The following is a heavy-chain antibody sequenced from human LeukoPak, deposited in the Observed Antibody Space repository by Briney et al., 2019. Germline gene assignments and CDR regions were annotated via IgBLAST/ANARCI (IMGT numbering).Heavy chain of an antibody. CDR2: ISSSSSYI. CDR3: ARGMSSGRYAVDI. V-gene: IGHV3-21*01. CDR1: GFTFSSYS. Sequence: GGSLRLSCAASGFTFSSYSMNWVRQAPGKGLEWVSSISSSSSYIYYADSVKGRFTISRDNAKNSLYLQMNSLRAEDTAVYYCARGMSSGRYAVDIWGQGTMVTVSS. J-gene: IGHJ3*02. D-gene: IGHD6-19*01.